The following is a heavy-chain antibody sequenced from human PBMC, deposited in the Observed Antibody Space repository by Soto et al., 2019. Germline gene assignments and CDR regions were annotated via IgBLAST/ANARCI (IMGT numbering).Heavy chain of an antibody. Sequence: SETLSLTCAVYGGSFSGYYWSWIRQPPGKGLEWIGEINHSGSTNYNPSLKSRVTISVDTSKNQFSLKLSSVTAADTAVYYCACVHLAVAGTQDFDYWGQGTLVTVAS. D-gene: IGHD6-19*01. CDR3: ACVHLAVAGTQDFDY. V-gene: IGHV4-34*01. CDR1: GGSFSGYY. CDR2: INHSGST. J-gene: IGHJ4*02.